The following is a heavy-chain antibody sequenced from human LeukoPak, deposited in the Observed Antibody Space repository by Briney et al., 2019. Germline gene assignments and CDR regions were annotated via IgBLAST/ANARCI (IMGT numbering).Heavy chain of an antibody. CDR3: ATDMGVGSWSFDY. V-gene: IGHV3-48*03. CDR2: ISSSGSTI. Sequence: GGSLRLSCAASGFTFSSDEMNGVRQAPGKGLEGVSYISSSGSTIYYADSVKGRFTISRDNAKNSLYLQMNSLRAEDMALYYCATDMGVGSWSFDYWGQGPLVTVSS. D-gene: IGHD6-13*01. CDR1: GFTFSSDE. J-gene: IGHJ4*02.